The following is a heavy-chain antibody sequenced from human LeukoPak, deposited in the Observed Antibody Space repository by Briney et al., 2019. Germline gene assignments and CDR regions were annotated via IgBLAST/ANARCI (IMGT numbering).Heavy chain of an antibody. D-gene: IGHD3-22*01. CDR2: IYYSGST. V-gene: IGHV4-39*07. CDR1: GGSISSSSYY. CDR3: ARIRSYYDTPAYYYHPDS. Sequence: SETLSLTCTVSGGSISSSSYYWGWIRQPPGKGLEWIGSIYYSGSTYYNPSLKSRVTISVDTSKNQFSLKLSSVTAADTAVYYCARIRSYYDTPAYYYHPDSWGQGTLVTVSS. J-gene: IGHJ5*01.